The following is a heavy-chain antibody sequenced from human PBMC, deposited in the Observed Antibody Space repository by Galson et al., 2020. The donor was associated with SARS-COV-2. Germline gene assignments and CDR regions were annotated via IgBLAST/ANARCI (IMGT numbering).Heavy chain of an antibody. J-gene: IGHJ4*02. CDR1: GLTFDSYA. CDR3: ARHEYGDRYYLDY. CDR2: VSYDGSTK. D-gene: IGHD4-17*01. Sequence: GESLKISCAASGLTFDSYAMHWVRPAPGKGLEWVAVVSYDGSTKYYADSVRGRFTISRDNSKNTLYLQMNSLRFEDTALYYCARHEYGDRYYLDYCGQGTLVTVS. V-gene: IGHV3-30-3*01.